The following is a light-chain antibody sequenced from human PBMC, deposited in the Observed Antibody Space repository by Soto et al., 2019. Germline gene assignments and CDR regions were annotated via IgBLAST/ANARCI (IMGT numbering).Light chain of an antibody. J-gene: IGLJ2*01. CDR1: SSDVGSYNL. CDR3: CSYAGTHVV. CDR2: EGS. V-gene: IGLV2-23*01. Sequence: QSALTQPASVSGSPGQSITISCTGTSSDVGSYNLVSWYQQHPGKAPKLMIYEGSKRPSGVSHRFSGSKSGNTASLTISGLQAEDGADYYCCSYAGTHVVFGGGTKLPVL.